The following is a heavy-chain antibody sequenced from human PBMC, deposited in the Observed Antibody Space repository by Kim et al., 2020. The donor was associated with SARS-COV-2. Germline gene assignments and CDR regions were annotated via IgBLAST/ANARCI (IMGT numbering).Heavy chain of an antibody. V-gene: IGHV3-23*03. D-gene: IGHD6-6*01. J-gene: IGHJ4*02. CDR2: IYSGGTYT. CDR3: AKDSSSSSGSFDY. CDR1: RFTFSSYA. Sequence: GGSLRLACAAFRFTFSSYAMRWVRQAPGKGLEWVSVIYSGGTYTYYADSVKGRFTISRDDSKNTLYLQMNSLRAEDTAVYYCAKDSSSSSGSFDYWGQGTLVTVSS.